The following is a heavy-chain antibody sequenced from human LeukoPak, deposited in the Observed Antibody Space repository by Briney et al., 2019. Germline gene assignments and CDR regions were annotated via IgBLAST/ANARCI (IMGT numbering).Heavy chain of an antibody. D-gene: IGHD3-22*01. CDR2: INHSGST. V-gene: IGHV4-34*01. Sequence: PSETPSLTCAVYGGSFSGYYWSWIRQPPGKGLEWIGEINHSGSTNYNPSLKSRVTISVDTSKNQFSLKLSSVTAADTAVYYCARVPYYYDSSGYPYGMDVWGQGTTVTVSS. J-gene: IGHJ6*02. CDR1: GGSFSGYY. CDR3: ARVPYYYDSSGYPYGMDV.